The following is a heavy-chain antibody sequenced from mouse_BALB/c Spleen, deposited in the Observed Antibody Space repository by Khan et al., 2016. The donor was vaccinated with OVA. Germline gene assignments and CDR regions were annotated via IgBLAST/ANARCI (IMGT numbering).Heavy chain of an antibody. V-gene: IGHV1S137*01. CDR1: GYTFTDFT. CDR2: ISTYYGDV. CDR3: KRGGGGNRFAY. Sequence: QVRLQQSGAELVRPGVSVKISCKGSGYTFTDFTMHWVKQSHAKSLEWIGVISTYYGDVTYNQKFKGKATMTVDKSSSTAYMELARLTSEDSAIXYGKRGGGGNRFAYWGQGTLVTVSA. J-gene: IGHJ3*01.